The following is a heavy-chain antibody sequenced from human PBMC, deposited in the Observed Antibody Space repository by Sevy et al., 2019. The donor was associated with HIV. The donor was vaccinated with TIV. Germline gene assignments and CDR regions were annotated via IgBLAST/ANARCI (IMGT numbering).Heavy chain of an antibody. V-gene: IGHV3-33*06. CDR3: AKNLVAVAGSGSDFDS. J-gene: IGHJ4*02. Sequence: GGSLRLSCAASRFTFNSYGMHWVRQAPGKGLEWVAVIWYDGSNKYYADSVKGRFTISRDNSKNTLYLQMNSLRAEDTAVYYCAKNLVAVAGSGSDFDSWGQGTLVTVSS. CDR2: IWYDGSNK. CDR1: RFTFNSYG. D-gene: IGHD6-19*01.